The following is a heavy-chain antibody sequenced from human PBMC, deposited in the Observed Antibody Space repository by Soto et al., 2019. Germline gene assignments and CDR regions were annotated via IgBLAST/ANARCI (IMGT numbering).Heavy chain of an antibody. CDR2: ISASGGNT. CDR1: GFTFSSYA. CDR3: ADGGEWSFNFEY. V-gene: IGHV3-23*01. Sequence: EVQLLESGGGLIQPGGSLRLSCAASGFTFSSYAMSWVRQAPGKGLEWVSAISASGGNTYYADSVKGRFTFSRDNSKNTLYLQMNNLRVEDKAVYYCADGGEWSFNFEYWGQGTLVTVFS. J-gene: IGHJ4*02. D-gene: IGHD3-3*01.